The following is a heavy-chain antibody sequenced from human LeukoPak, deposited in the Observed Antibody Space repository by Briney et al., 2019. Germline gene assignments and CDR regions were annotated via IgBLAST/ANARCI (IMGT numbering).Heavy chain of an antibody. CDR1: GGSISSGDYY. V-gene: IGHV4-30-4*01. Sequence: SQTLSLTCTVSGGSISSGDYYWSWIRQPPGKGLEWIGYIYYSGSTYYNPSLKSRVTISVDTSKNQFSLKLSSVTAADTAVYYCARGVPDSSGYYYAYWGQGTLVTVSS. CDR2: IYYSGST. CDR3: ARGVPDSSGYYYAY. J-gene: IGHJ4*02. D-gene: IGHD3-22*01.